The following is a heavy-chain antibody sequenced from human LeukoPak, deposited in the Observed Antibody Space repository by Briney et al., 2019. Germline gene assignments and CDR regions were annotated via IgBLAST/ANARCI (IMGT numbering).Heavy chain of an antibody. Sequence: SETLSLTCSVSGDSISSYFWSWIRQPAGKGLEWLGRIHSSGITNYNPSLKSRLTLSVDTSKNQFSLNLNSVTAADTTVYYCARDLSFVGGDGDYSVCDAFDSWGQGTKVIVSS. J-gene: IGHJ3*01. CDR1: GDSISSYF. CDR3: ARDLSFVGGDGDYSVCDAFDS. V-gene: IGHV4-4*07. D-gene: IGHD3-16*01. CDR2: IHSSGIT.